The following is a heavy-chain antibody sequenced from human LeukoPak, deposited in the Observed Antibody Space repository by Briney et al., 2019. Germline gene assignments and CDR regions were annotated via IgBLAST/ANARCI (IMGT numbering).Heavy chain of an antibody. CDR2: IYPGDSDT. Sequence: GESLKISCKGSGYSFSSYWIGWVRQMPGKGLEWMGIIYPGDSDTRYSPSLQGQVSISADKSISTAYLQWSSLTASDTAMYYCARRAVSMVRGLIITSAFDIWGQGTMVTVSS. J-gene: IGHJ3*02. CDR1: GYSFSSYW. V-gene: IGHV5-51*01. D-gene: IGHD3-10*01. CDR3: ARRAVSMVRGLIITSAFDI.